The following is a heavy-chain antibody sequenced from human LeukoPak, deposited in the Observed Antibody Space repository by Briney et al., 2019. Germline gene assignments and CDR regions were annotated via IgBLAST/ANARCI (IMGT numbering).Heavy chain of an antibody. V-gene: IGHV1-2*02. Sequence: ASVKVSCKASGYTFTGYYLHWVRQAPGQGLEWMGWINPNSGVTNSAQKFQDRVTMTRDTSISTAYMELTWLRSDDTAIYYCARGGTMVRGVMGGVRDENYYMDVWGKGTTVTVSS. CDR3: ARGGTMVRGVMGGVRDENYYMDV. D-gene: IGHD3-10*01. CDR1: GYTFTGYY. J-gene: IGHJ6*03. CDR2: INPNSGVT.